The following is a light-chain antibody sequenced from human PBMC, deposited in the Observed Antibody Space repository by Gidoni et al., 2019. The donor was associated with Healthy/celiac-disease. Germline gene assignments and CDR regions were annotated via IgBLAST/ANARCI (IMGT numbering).Light chain of an antibody. CDR3: QQYGSSPI. V-gene: IGKV3-20*01. CDR2: GAS. J-gene: IGKJ3*01. Sequence: EIVLTQSPGTLSLSPGERATLSCRASQSVSSSYLAWYQQKPGQAPRLLFYGASSRATGIPDRFSGSGSGTDFTLTISRLEPEDFAVYYCQQYGSSPIFGPGTKVDIK. CDR1: QSVSSSY.